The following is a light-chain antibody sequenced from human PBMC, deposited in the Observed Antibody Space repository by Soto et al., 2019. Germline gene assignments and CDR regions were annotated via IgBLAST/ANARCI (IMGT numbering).Light chain of an antibody. J-gene: IGLJ2*01. CDR2: RNN. CDR3: AAWDDSLSGYVV. CDR1: RSNIGSNY. V-gene: IGLV1-47*01. Sequence: QPVLTQPPSASGTPGQRVTISCSGSRSNIGSNYVYWYQQLPGTAPKLLIYRNNQRPSGVPDRFSGSKSGTSASLAISGLRSEDEADYYCAAWDDSLSGYVVFGGGTKVTVL.